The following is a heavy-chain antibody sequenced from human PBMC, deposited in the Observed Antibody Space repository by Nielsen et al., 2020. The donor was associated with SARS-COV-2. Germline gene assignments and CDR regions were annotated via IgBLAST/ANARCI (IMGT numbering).Heavy chain of an antibody. CDR3: ARASLEQDFDY. D-gene: IGHD1/OR15-1a*01. Sequence: ASVKVSCKASGYTFTTYALHWVRQAPGQGLEWMGWINTNTGNPTYAQGFTGHFVFSLDTSVSTAYLQINSLKAEDTAVYYCARASLEQDFDYWGQGTLVTVSS. V-gene: IGHV7-4-1*02. CDR1: GYTFTTYA. CDR2: INTNTGNP. J-gene: IGHJ4*02.